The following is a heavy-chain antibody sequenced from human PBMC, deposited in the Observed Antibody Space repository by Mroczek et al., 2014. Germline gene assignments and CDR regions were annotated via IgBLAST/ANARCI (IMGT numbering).Heavy chain of an antibody. CDR3: ARVGAIVGYYFDY. CDR2: INPNSGGT. V-gene: IGHV1-2*02. J-gene: IGHJ4*02. Sequence: VQLVETGAEVKKPGASVKVSCKASGYTFTGYYMHWVRQAPGQGLEWMGWINPNSGGTNYAQKFQGRVTMTRDTSISTAYMELSRLRSDDTAVYYCARVGAIVGYYFDYWGQGTLVTVSS. D-gene: IGHD1-26*01. CDR1: GYTFTGYY.